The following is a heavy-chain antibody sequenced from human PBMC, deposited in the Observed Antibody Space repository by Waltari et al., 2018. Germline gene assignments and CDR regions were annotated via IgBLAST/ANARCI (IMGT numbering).Heavy chain of an antibody. Sequence: QVQLQESGPGLVKPSETLSLTCTVSGGSISSYYWSWIRQPPGKGLEWIGYIYYSGSTNYNPSPKCRVTISVDTSKNQFSLKLSSVTAADTAVYYCARTLRFLEWLHIRGYWYFDLWGRGTLVTVSS. CDR3: ARTLRFLEWLHIRGYWYFDL. D-gene: IGHD3-3*01. CDR1: GGSISSYY. J-gene: IGHJ2*01. CDR2: IYYSGST. V-gene: IGHV4-59*08.